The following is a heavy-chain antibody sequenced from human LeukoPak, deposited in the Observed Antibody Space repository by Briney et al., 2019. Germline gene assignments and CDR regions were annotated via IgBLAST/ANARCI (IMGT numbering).Heavy chain of an antibody. Sequence: ETLSLTCAVYGGSFSGCYWSWVRQAPGKGLEWVANIKKDGSEKYYVDSVKGRFTISRDNAKTSLYLQMNSLRAEDTAFYYCVKDMTVAALAWVFDYWGQGTLVTVSS. CDR3: VKDMTVAALAWVFDY. J-gene: IGHJ4*02. D-gene: IGHD6-19*01. CDR2: IKKDGSEK. CDR1: GGSFSGCY. V-gene: IGHV3-7*03.